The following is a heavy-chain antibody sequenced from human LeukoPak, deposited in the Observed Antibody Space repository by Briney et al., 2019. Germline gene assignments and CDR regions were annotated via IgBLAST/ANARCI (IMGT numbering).Heavy chain of an antibody. V-gene: IGHV3-23*01. CDR1: GLSFSTYA. CDR3: ASEGVGYSSSWYAFHY. CDR2: ISGSGGST. J-gene: IGHJ4*02. D-gene: IGHD6-13*01. Sequence: GGSLRLSCAPSGLSFSTYAMTWVRQAPGKGLEWVSAISGSGGSTYYADSVKGRFTISRDNSKNTLYLQMNSLRAEDTAVYYCASEGVGYSSSWYAFHYWGQGTLVTVSS.